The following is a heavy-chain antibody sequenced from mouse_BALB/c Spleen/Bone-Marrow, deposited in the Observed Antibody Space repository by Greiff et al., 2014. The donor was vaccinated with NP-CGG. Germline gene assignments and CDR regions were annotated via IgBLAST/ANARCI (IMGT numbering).Heavy chain of an antibody. CDR1: GYTFTSYD. CDR2: IYPGDGSS. Sequence: QVQLQQSGPGLEQPGGLVKISCAASGYTFTSYDINWVHQTPGKGLEWIGWIYPGDGSSKYNEKFKGKTTLTADKSSSTAYMQLSSLAYKNSAVYFCARNGNYRYALDYWGQGTSVTVSS. CDR3: ARNGNYRYALDY. J-gene: IGHJ4*01. V-gene: IGHV1S56*01. D-gene: IGHD2-1*01.